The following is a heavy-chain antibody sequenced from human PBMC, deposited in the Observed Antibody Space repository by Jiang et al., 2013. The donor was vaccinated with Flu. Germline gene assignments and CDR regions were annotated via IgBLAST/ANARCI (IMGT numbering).Heavy chain of an antibody. D-gene: IGHD7-27*01. Sequence: KGLEWIGSIYYSGSTYYNPSLKSRVTISVDTSKNQFSLKLSSVTAADTAVYYCARLTREATFLWWFDPWGQGTLVTVSS. V-gene: IGHV4-39*01. CDR3: ARLTREATFLWWFDP. J-gene: IGHJ5*02. CDR2: IYYSGST.